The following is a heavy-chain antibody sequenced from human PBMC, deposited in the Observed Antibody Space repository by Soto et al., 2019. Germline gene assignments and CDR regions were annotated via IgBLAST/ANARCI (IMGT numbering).Heavy chain of an antibody. Sequence: GSLRLSCAASGFTFSSYAMHWVRQAPGKGLEWVAVISYDGSNKYYADSVKGRFTISRDNSKNTLYLQMNSLRAEGTAVYYCARDYSSRFDPWGQGTLVTVSS. CDR1: GFTFSSYA. CDR2: ISYDGSNK. D-gene: IGHD6-13*01. J-gene: IGHJ5*02. V-gene: IGHV3-30-3*01. CDR3: ARDYSSRFDP.